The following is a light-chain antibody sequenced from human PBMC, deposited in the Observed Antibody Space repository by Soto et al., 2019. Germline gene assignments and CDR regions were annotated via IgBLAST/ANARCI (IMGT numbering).Light chain of an antibody. CDR3: QQYYNWPEYT. V-gene: IGKV3-15*01. CDR2: RAS. J-gene: IGKJ2*01. Sequence: ETVMTQSPATLSVSPGESATLSCRASQNVGRNLAWYQQRPGQAPSLLIYRASTRATGIPARFTGRGSGTELTLTLSSLQSEDVAVYSCQQYYNWPEYTFGQGSKLEIK. CDR1: QNVGRN.